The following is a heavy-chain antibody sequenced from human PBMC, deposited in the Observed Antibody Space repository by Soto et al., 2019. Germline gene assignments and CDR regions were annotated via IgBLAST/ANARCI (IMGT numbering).Heavy chain of an antibody. D-gene: IGHD6-19*01. V-gene: IGHV5-10-1*01. J-gene: IGHJ4*02. CDR2: IDPSNSYT. Sequence: ESLKMSCKGYGYSLTSYWISWVRQMPGKGLEWMGRIDPSNSYTNYSPSFQGHVTISADKSISTAYLQWSSLKASDTAMYYCARHYGSGWDFDYWGQGTLVSVSS. CDR1: GYSLTSYW. CDR3: ARHYGSGWDFDY.